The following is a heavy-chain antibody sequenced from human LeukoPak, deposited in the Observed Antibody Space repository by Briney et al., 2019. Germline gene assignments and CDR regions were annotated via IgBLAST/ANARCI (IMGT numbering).Heavy chain of an antibody. Sequence: GGSLRLSCATSGFTFSTSWMHWLRQAPGKGLVWVSRINTDGNTRDYADSVKGRFTISRDNAKNTLYLQMNSLRAEDTAVYYCVRDMGYYDKVWGQGTLVTVSS. D-gene: IGHD3-22*01. CDR3: VRDMGYYDKV. V-gene: IGHV3-74*01. J-gene: IGHJ4*02. CDR1: GFTFSTSW. CDR2: INTDGNTR.